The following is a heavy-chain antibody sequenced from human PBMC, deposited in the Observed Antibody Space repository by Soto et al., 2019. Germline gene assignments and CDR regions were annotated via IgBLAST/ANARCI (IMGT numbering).Heavy chain of an antibody. Sequence: QVQLVQSGAEVQKPGASVKLSCKSSEYTFTDYYIHWVRQAPGQGLEWMGLINPSGGSTSYAQKLQGRVTITRDTSTSTVYMELSSLRSEDTAVYYCATAADSTSWYDFWGQGTLVTVSS. CDR3: ATAADSTSWYDF. V-gene: IGHV1-46*04. J-gene: IGHJ5*01. D-gene: IGHD6-13*01. CDR1: EYTFTDYY. CDR2: INPSGGST.